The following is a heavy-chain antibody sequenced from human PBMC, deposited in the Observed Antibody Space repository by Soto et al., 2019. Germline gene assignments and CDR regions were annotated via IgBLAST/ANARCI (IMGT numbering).Heavy chain of an antibody. J-gene: IGHJ4*02. CDR1: GFTFSTFN. D-gene: IGHD2-8*01. CDR2: ITNSAYT. CDR3: GLYDALFFDF. V-gene: IGHV3-21*01. Sequence: EVRLVESGGGLVTPGGSLRLSCAAPGFTFSTFNMNWVRQAPGKGLEWVSSITNSAYTSYADSVKGRFTISRDNAKNSLYLQMNSLRAEDTAVYYCGLYDALFFDFWGQGALVTVSS.